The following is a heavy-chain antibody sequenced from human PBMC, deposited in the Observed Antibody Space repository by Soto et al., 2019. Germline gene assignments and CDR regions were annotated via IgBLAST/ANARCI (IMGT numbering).Heavy chain of an antibody. CDR3: ARDPQYSSSWYDGAEYFQH. V-gene: IGHV1-18*01. CDR2: ISAYNGNT. CDR1: GYTFTSYG. J-gene: IGHJ1*01. D-gene: IGHD6-13*01. Sequence: ASAKVSCKASGYTFTSYGISWVRQAPGQGLEWMGWISAYNGNTNYAQKLQGRVTMTTDTSTSTAYMGLRSLRSDDTAVYYCARDPQYSSSWYDGAEYFQHWGQGTLVTVSS.